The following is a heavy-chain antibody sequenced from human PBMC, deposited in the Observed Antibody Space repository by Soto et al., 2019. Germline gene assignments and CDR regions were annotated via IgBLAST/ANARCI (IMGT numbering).Heavy chain of an antibody. CDR1: GFTFSNAW. CDR3: TTCDYSWGSGRYRWAY. CDR2: IKSKIDGGTM. J-gene: IGHJ4*02. D-gene: IGHD3-16*02. V-gene: IGHV3-15*01. Sequence: EVQLVESGGGLVKPGGSLRLSCAASGFTFSNAWMSWVRQAPGKGLEWVARIKSKIDGGTMDHAAPLKGRFTISSDDSKNTLYLQMDSLETEDTAVYYCTTCDYSWGSGRYRWAYLGQGVLVAVSS.